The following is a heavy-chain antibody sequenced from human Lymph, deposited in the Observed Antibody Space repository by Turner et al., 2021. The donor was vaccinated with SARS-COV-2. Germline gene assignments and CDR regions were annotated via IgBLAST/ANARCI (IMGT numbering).Heavy chain of an antibody. J-gene: IGHJ4*02. V-gene: IGHV3-30*18. D-gene: IGHD6-19*01. Sequence: QVPLVESGGGVVQPGRSLRLSCSASGFTFSSYDMHWVRQAPGKGLEWVAVISHDGSDKYYADSVKGRFTISRDNSKNTLYLQMHSLRAEDTAVYYCAKDHAWYSSGWYARGLDYWGQGSLVTVSS. CDR1: GFTFSSYD. CDR3: AKDHAWYSSGWYARGLDY. CDR2: ISHDGSDK.